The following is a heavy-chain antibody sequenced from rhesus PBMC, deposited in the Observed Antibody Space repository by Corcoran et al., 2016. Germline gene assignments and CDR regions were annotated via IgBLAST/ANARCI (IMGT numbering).Heavy chain of an antibody. J-gene: IGHJ4*01. CDR3: AREAVAAGAFDY. D-gene: IGHD6-13*01. CDR1: GGSIGSNY. CDR2: IYGSGRST. V-gene: IGHV4S11*01. Sequence: QVQLQESGPGLVKPLETLSLTCAVSGGSIGSNYWSWIRQPPGKGLEWIGYIYGSGRSTNYNPALTSRVTLSVDTSKNQVSLKLSSVTAADTAVYYCAREAVAAGAFDYWGQGVLVTVSS.